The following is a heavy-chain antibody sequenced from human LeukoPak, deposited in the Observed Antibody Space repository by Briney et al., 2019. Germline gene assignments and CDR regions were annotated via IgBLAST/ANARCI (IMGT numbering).Heavy chain of an antibody. D-gene: IGHD3-10*01. CDR2: ISWNSGSI. V-gene: IGHV3-9*01. CDR3: ARGGYYGSGSYYR. J-gene: IGHJ4*02. CDR1: GFTFDDYA. Sequence: GRSLRLSCAASGFTFDDYAMHWVRQAPGKGLEWVSGISWNSGSIGYADSVKGRFTVSRDNAKNSLYLQMNSLRAEDTAVYYCARGGYYGSGSYYRWGQGTLVTVSS.